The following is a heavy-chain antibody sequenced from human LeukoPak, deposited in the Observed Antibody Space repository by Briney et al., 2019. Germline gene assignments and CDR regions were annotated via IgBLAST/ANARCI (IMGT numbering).Heavy chain of an antibody. D-gene: IGHD6-6*01. CDR2: INPNSGGT. V-gene: IGHV1-2*07. CDR1: GYTFTDYY. CDR3: ARARWQLVPYFDS. Sequence: ASVKVSCKASGYTFTDYYMHWVRQAPGQGLEWMGWINPNSGGTNFAHKFHGRGAMTRDTSISTAYLELGSLRSDDTAVYFCARARWQLVPYFDSWGQGTLVTVSS. J-gene: IGHJ4*02.